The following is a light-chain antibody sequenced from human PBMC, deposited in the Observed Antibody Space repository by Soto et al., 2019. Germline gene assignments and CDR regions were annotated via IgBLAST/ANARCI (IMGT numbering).Light chain of an antibody. Sequence: GDSVAITCRASQNIGTYLNWYQQKTGKAPQVLIYAASSLQTGVPSRFSGRGSGTDFTLTITTLQPEESATYCCQQSYSHLRFAFGPGTKVEIK. J-gene: IGKJ3*01. CDR3: QQSYSHLRFA. CDR1: QNIGTY. CDR2: AAS. V-gene: IGKV1-39*01.